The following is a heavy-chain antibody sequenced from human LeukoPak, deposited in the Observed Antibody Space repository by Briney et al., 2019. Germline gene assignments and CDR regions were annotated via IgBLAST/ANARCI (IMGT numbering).Heavy chain of an antibody. Sequence: LRLSCAASGFTFSDYYMSWIRQPPGKGLEWIGYIYYSGSTYYNPSLKSRVTISVDTSKNQFSLKLSSVTAADTAVYYCARTGATHSLPFDYWGQGTLVTVSS. CDR3: ARTGATHSLPFDY. CDR2: IYYSGST. CDR1: GFTFSDYY. V-gene: IGHV4-30-4*08. D-gene: IGHD1-26*01. J-gene: IGHJ4*02.